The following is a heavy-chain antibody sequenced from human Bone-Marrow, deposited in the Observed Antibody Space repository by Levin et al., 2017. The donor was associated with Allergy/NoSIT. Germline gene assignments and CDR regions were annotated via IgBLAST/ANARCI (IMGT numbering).Heavy chain of an antibody. V-gene: IGHV1-69*06. CDR3: ARDRADYGGMLDY. Sequence: GASVKVSCKFSGGIFSSYAISWVRQAPGQGLEWMGGIIPMFGTATYAQKFQGRVTITEDKSTNTAYMELDSLRFDDTGVYYCARDRADYGGMLDYWGQGTLVTVSS. J-gene: IGHJ4*02. CDR1: GGIFSSYA. D-gene: IGHD4-23*01. CDR2: IIPMFGTA.